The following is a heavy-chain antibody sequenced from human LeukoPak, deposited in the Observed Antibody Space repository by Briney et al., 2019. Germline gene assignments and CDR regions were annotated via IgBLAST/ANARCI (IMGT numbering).Heavy chain of an antibody. Sequence: SETLSLTCTVSGDSLSGFYWSWVRQPPGKGLEGIAYIYYSGNTIYNPSLKSRVTISVYPSKNQFSLKLDSVTAADTAVYYCARHGGSYSSRSSFDPWGQGTLVTVSS. CDR1: GDSLSGFY. CDR3: ARHGGSYSSRSSFDP. D-gene: IGHD1-26*01. V-gene: IGHV4-59*08. J-gene: IGHJ5*02. CDR2: IYYSGNT.